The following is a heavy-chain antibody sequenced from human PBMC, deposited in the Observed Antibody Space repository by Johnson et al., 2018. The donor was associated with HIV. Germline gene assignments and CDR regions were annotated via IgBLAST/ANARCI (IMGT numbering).Heavy chain of an antibody. Sequence: QVQLVESGGGVVQPGRSLRLSCAASGFTFSTYAMHWVRQAPGKGLEWVAVISYDGSNRNYADSVKGRFTISRDNSKNTLYLQMNSLRAEDTAVYYCARDYHYVWGSSYGFDIWGQGTMVIVSS. CDR1: GFTFSTYA. J-gene: IGHJ3*02. CDR2: ISYDGSNR. CDR3: ARDYHYVWGSSYGFDI. D-gene: IGHD3-16*01. V-gene: IGHV3-30*04.